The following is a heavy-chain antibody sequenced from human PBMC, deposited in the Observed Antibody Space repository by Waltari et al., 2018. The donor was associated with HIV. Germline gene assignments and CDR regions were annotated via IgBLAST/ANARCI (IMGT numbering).Heavy chain of an antibody. CDR1: GGSFSGHY. Sequence: QVHLEKWGTGLLRPYETLSLPCAVYGGSFSGHYRSRTGQYPRPGLEWIGEVNDVGRTNYSPSLKGRVTVSVDTSKNQFSLTMRSVTAADTAVYYCARDSAPGLAVDDDDGEFFYYGLDVWGQGTTVTVSS. CDR3: ARDSAPGLAVDDDDGEFFYYGLDV. J-gene: IGHJ6*01. CDR2: VNDVGRT. D-gene: IGHD6-19*01. V-gene: IGHV4-34*01.